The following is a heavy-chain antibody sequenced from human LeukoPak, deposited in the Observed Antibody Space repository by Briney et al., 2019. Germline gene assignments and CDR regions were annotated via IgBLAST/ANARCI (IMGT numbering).Heavy chain of an antibody. CDR2: ISAYNGNT. D-gene: IGHD3-22*01. CDR1: GYTFTSYG. J-gene: IGHJ3*02. CDR3: ARTTYYYDSSGSGAFDI. Sequence: GASVKVSCKASGYTFTSYGISWVRQAPGQGLEWMGWISAYNGNTNYAQKLQGRVTMTTDTSTSTAYMELSSLRSEDTAVYYCARTTYYYDSSGSGAFDIWGQGTMVTVSS. V-gene: IGHV1-18*01.